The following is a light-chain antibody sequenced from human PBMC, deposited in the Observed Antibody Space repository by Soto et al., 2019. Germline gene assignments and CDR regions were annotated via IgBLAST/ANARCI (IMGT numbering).Light chain of an antibody. CDR3: QQYDNWWT. V-gene: IGKV3-15*01. J-gene: IGKJ1*01. CDR1: QSVTSN. CDR2: GAS. Sequence: EIVMTQSPATLSVSPGERATLSCRASQSVTSNLAWYQKKPGQAPRLLIYGASTRATGIPARFSGSGSGTAFTLTISSLQTEDFAVYYCQQYDNWWTFGQGTRVEIK.